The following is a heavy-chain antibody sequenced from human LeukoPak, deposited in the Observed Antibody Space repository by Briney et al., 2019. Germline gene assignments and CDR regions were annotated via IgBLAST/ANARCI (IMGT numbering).Heavy chain of an antibody. D-gene: IGHD4-17*01. CDR2: INHSGST. J-gene: IGHJ4*02. CDR1: GGSFSGYY. CDR3: ARGSHDYGDPRSFDY. V-gene: IGHV4-34*01. Sequence: SETLSLTCAAYGGSFSGYYWSWIRQPPGKGLEWIGEINHSGSTNYNPSLKSRVTISVDTSKNQFSLKLSSVTAADTAVYYCARGSHDYGDPRSFDYWGQGTLVTVSS.